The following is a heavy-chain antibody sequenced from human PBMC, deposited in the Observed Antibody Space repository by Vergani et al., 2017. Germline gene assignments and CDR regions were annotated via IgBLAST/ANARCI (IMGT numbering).Heavy chain of an antibody. D-gene: IGHD1-26*01. CDR2: IYYSGST. Sequence: QLQLQESGPGLVKPSETLSLTCTVSGGSISSSSYYWGWIRQPPGKGLEWIGSIYYSGSTYYNPSLKSRVTISVDTTKNQFSLKLSSVTAAATAVYYCARHYGGSDGGGRGDYGGQGTLVTVSS. J-gene: IGHJ4*02. V-gene: IGHV4-39*01. CDR1: GGSISSSSYY. CDR3: ARHYGGSDGGGRGDY.